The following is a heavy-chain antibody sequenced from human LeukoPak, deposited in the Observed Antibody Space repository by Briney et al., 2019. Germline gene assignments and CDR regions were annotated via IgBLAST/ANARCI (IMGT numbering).Heavy chain of an antibody. V-gene: IGHV4-34*01. CDR1: GGSFSGYY. J-gene: IGHJ1*01. D-gene: IGHD4-17*01. CDR2: INHSGST. Sequence: SETLSLTCAVYGGSFSGYYWSWIRQPPGKGLEWIGEINHSGSTNYNPSLKSRVTISVDTSKNQFSLKLSSVTAADTAVYYCAGGGRDYGDYPLFQHWGQGTLVTVSS. CDR3: AGGGRDYGDYPLFQH.